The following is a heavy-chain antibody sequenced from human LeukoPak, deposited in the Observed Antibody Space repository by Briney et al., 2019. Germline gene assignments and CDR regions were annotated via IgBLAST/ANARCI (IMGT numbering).Heavy chain of an antibody. CDR3: ARDSRWLQRGLGY. CDR2: IWYDGSNK. CDR1: GFTFSSYG. Sequence: GGSLRLSCAASGFTFSSYGMHWIRQAPGKGLEWVAVIWYDGSNKYYADSVKGRFTISRDNSKNTLYLQMNSLRAEDTAVYYCARDSRWLQRGLGYWGQGTLVTVSS. V-gene: IGHV3-33*01. D-gene: IGHD5-24*01. J-gene: IGHJ4*02.